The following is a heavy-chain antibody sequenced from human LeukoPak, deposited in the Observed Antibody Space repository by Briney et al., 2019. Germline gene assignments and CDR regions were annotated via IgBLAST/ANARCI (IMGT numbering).Heavy chain of an antibody. Sequence: ASVKVSCKASGYTFTGSTMHWLRPAPGQGREWMGWVDPNSGGTNYAQKFQGRVTMTRDTSSTTAYRELSRRRSDDTAVYDCARTGGHDYWGQGTLVNVSS. J-gene: IGHJ4*02. D-gene: IGHD2-8*02. CDR2: VDPNSGGT. CDR1: GYTFTGST. V-gene: IGHV1-2*02. CDR3: ARTGGHDY.